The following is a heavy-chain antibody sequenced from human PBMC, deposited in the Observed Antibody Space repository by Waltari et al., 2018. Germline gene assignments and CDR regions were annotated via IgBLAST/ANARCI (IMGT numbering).Heavy chain of an antibody. Sequence: DVQLVASGGGLVQPGESLRLSRTVSGFTFIAYSMNCVRQAPGKGLEWVSYISTGGNIIYYADSVKGRFTISRDNAQKSLYLQMNNLRAEDTAVYYCARDADFYGSGVVYFDYWGQGALVTVSS. CDR1: GFTFIAYS. V-gene: IGHV3-48*01. CDR3: ARDADFYGSGVVYFDY. J-gene: IGHJ4*02. D-gene: IGHD3-10*01. CDR2: ISTGGNII.